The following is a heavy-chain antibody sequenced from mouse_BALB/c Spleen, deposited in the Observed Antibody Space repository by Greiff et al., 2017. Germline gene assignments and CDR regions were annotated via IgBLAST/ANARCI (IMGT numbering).Heavy chain of an antibody. CDR2: ISSGSSTI. CDR3: ARLYGNYGAMDY. CDR1: GFTFSSFG. Sequence: EVKVVESGGGLVQPGGSRKLSCAASGFTFSSFGMHWVRQAPEKGLEWVAYISSGSSTIYYADTVKGRFTISRDNPKNTLFLQMTSLRSEDTAMYYCARLYGNYGAMDYWGQGTSVTVSS. J-gene: IGHJ4*01. V-gene: IGHV5-17*02. D-gene: IGHD2-10*02.